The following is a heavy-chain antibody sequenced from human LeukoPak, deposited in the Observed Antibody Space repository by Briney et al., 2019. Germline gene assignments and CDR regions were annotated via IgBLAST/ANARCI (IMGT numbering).Heavy chain of an antibody. CDR3: ARGGDIVVVPAALQYYYYYYGMDV. D-gene: IGHD2-2*01. J-gene: IGHJ6*02. CDR2: IYYSGST. CDR1: GGSISSSSYY. V-gene: IGHV4-39*01. Sequence: SETLSLTCTVPGGSISSSSYYWAWIRQPPGKGLEWIGSIYYSGSTYYNPSLKSRVTISVDTSKNQFSLKLSSVTAADTAVYYCARGGDIVVVPAALQYYYYYYGMDVWGQGTTVTVSS.